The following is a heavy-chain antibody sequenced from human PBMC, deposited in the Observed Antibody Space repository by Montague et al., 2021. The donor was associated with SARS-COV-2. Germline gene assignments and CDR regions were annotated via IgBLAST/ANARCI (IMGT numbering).Heavy chain of an antibody. J-gene: IGHJ3*02. D-gene: IGHD3-22*01. CDR1: GGSISSYY. V-gene: IGHV4-4*07. Sequence: SETLSLTCTVSGGSISSYYWNWIRQSAGKGLEWIGRIYTSESTNYDPSLKSRVTMSVDTSKNQFSLKLSSVTAADTAVYYCARGAPFDDSSGSYSDAFDIWGQGTMVTVSS. CDR3: ARGAPFDDSSGSYSDAFDI. CDR2: IYTSEST.